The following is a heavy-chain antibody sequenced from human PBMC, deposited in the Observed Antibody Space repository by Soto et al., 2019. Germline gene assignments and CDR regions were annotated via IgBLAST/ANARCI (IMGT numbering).Heavy chain of an antibody. Sequence: GSLRLSCTASGFTFGDYAMSWVRQAPGKGLEWVGFIRSKAYGGTTEYAASVKGRFTISRDDSKSIAYLQMNSLKTEDTAVYYCTRDTELLDYYYYGMDVWGQGTTVTVS. D-gene: IGHD3-10*01. V-gene: IGHV3-49*04. CDR2: IRSKAYGGTT. CDR1: GFTFGDYA. J-gene: IGHJ6*02. CDR3: TRDTELLDYYYYGMDV.